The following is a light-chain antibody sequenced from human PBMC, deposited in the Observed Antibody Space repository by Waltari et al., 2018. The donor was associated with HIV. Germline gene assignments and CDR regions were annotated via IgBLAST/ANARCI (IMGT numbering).Light chain of an antibody. Sequence: GSPGQSITISCTGTSSDLGGYNYVSWYQQHPGKAPKLMIYDVTNRPSGVSNRFSGSKSGNTASLTISGLQVEDEADYYCSSYTSSSTWVFGGGTKLTVL. V-gene: IGLV2-14*03. CDR3: SSYTSSSTWV. CDR1: SSDLGGYNY. CDR2: DVT. J-gene: IGLJ3*02.